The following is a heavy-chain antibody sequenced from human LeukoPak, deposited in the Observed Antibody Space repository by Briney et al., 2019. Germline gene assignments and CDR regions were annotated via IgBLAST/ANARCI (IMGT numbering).Heavy chain of an antibody. D-gene: IGHD7-27*01. Sequence: GGSLRLSCAASGFTFSSYAMSWVRQAPGKGLEWVSAITGSGGSTYYADSVKGRFTISRDNSKNTLYVQMNSLRAEDTAVYYCATERNWVFDYWGQGTLVTVSS. V-gene: IGHV3-23*01. J-gene: IGHJ4*02. CDR2: ITGSGGST. CDR3: ATERNWVFDY. CDR1: GFTFSSYA.